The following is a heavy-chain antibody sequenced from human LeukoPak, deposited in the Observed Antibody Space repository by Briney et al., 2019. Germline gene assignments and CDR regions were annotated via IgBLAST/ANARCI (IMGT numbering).Heavy chain of an antibody. D-gene: IGHD3-16*01. V-gene: IGHV3-30*03. CDR1: GFTFSTYG. CDR3: ARDGGH. Sequence: GGSLRLSCAASGFTFSTYGMHWVRQAPGKGLEWVAVISYDGSNKNSADSVKGRFTISRDNSKNILYLQMNSLRTEDTAVYYCARDGGHWGQGTLVTVSS. CDR2: ISYDGSNK. J-gene: IGHJ4*02.